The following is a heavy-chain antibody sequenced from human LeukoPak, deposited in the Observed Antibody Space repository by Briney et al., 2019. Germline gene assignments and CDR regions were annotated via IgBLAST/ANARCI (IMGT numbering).Heavy chain of an antibody. CDR3: AKDLYIVVVPAAPFDY. Sequence: PGGSLTLSCAASGFTFSSYAMSWVRQAPGKELERVSAISGSGGSTYYADSVKGRFTISRDNSKNTLYLQMNSLRAEDTAVYYCAKDLYIVVVPAAPFDYWGQGTLVTVSS. V-gene: IGHV3-23*01. CDR2: ISGSGGST. CDR1: GFTFSSYA. J-gene: IGHJ4*02. D-gene: IGHD2-2*01.